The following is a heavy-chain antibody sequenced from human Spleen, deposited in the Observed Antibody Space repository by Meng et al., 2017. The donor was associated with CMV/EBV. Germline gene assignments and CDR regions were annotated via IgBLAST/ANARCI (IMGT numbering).Heavy chain of an antibody. V-gene: IGHV3-21*01. CDR1: GFTFSGYS. J-gene: IGHJ3*02. D-gene: IGHD3-3*01. Sequence: GGSLRLSCTASGFTFSGYSMNWVRQAPGKGLEWVSSISSSSSYIYYADSVKGRFTISRDNAKNSLYLQMNSLRAEDTAVYYCARGRRTIFGVVNAFDIWGQGTMVTVSS. CDR2: ISSSSSYI. CDR3: ARGRRTIFGVVNAFDI.